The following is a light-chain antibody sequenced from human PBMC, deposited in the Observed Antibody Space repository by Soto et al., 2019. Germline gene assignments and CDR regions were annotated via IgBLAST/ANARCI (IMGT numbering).Light chain of an antibody. Sequence: DIQMTQSXSXXSASVGDRVTXXXXASQSISTWLAWYQQKPGRAPKLLIYDSSSLESGVPSRFXXSRSGTEFSLTISSLQPDDFATYYCQQYDSFSSTFGQGTRLEIK. CDR3: QQYDSFSST. CDR1: QSISTW. CDR2: DSS. J-gene: IGKJ5*01. V-gene: IGKV1-5*01.